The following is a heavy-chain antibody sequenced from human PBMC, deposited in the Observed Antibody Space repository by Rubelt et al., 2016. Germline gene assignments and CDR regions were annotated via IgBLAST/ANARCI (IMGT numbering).Heavy chain of an antibody. Sequence: GQPGGSLRLSCAASGFTFSNYAMSWVRQAPGKGLEWVSSISSNGGRTYYADSVKGRFTISRDNSRSTLYLQMNSLGVEDTAVYFCARANTVTTNYYYGMDVWGQGATVTVSS. CDR3: ARANTVTTNYYYGMDV. CDR2: ISSNGGRT. V-gene: IGHV3-23*01. J-gene: IGHJ6*02. CDR1: GFTFSNYA. D-gene: IGHD4-17*01.